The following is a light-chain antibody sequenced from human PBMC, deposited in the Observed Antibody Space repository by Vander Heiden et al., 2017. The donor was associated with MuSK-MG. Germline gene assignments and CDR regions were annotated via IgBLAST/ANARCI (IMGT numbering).Light chain of an antibody. CDR1: QDISNY. J-gene: IGKJ5*01. V-gene: IGKV1-33*01. CDR3: QQYDNLPIT. CDR2: DAS. Sequence: IQMTQSPSSLSASVGDRVTITCQASQDISNYLNWYQQKPGKAPKLLIYDASNLETGVPSRVSGSGSGTDFTFTISSLQPEDIATYYCQQYDNLPITFGQGTRLEIK.